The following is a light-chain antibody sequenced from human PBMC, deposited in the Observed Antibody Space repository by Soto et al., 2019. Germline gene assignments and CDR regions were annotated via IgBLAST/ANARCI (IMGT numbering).Light chain of an antibody. CDR1: QSVSSNY. CDR3: KQYGNSPRYS. CDR2: STS. J-gene: IGKJ2*03. Sequence: EIVLTQSPGTLSLSPGERVTLSCRASQSVSSNYLAWYQQKPGQAPRLLIYSTSSRATGIPDRFSGSGSGTDFTLTINRLEPEDFAVYYCKQYGNSPRYSFGQGPGWRSN. V-gene: IGKV3-20*01.